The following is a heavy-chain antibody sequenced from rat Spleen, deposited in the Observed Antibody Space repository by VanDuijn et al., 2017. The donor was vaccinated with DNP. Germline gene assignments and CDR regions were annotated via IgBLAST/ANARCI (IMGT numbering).Heavy chain of an antibody. CDR3: ARSDVYNGFDY. Sequence: EVQLVESGGGQVQPGGSLTLSCAASGFTLNKYWMTWVRQAPGKGLEWIASIINSGGNTYYPESVRGRFTISRDDAKSTLYLQVNSLRSEDTATYYCARSDVYNGFDYWGQGVMVTVSS. D-gene: IGHD1-6*01. CDR1: GFTLNKYW. J-gene: IGHJ2*01. V-gene: IGHV5-31*01. CDR2: IINSGGNT.